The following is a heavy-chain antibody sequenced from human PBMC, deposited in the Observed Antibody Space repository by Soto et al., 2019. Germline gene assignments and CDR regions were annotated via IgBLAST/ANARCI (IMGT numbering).Heavy chain of an antibody. D-gene: IGHD1-26*01. V-gene: IGHV1-69*06. CDR3: ARSYEGWVALTPYYYYGMDV. J-gene: IGHJ6*02. Sequence: QVQLVQSGAEVKKPGSSVKVSCKASGGTFSSYAISWVRQAPGQGLEWMGGIIPIFGTANYAQKFQGRVTITADKSTSTACMELSSLRSEDTAVYYCARSYEGWVALTPYYYYGMDVWGQGTTVTVSS. CDR1: GGTFSSYA. CDR2: IIPIFGTA.